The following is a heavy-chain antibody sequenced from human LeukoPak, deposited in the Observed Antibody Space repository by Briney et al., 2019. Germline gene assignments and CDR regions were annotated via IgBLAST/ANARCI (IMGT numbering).Heavy chain of an antibody. CDR2: IYYSGST. J-gene: IGHJ3*02. CDR3: ARHAGFGSGYYHDAFDI. D-gene: IGHD3-22*01. CDR1: GDSINDYY. Sequence: SETLSLTCTVSGDSINDYYWSWIRQPPGNRLEWIGWIYYSGSTMYSPSLESRVTISLDTSRTQFSLDLNSVTAAGTAVYYCARHAGFGSGYYHDAFDIWGQGSMVIVSS. V-gene: IGHV4-59*08.